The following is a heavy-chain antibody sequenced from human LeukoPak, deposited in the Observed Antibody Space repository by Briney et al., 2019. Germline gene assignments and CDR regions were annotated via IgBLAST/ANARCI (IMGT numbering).Heavy chain of an antibody. CDR3: ARYQQLIQNWYFDL. V-gene: IGHV4-4*07. CDR1: GGSISSYY. D-gene: IGHD6-13*01. Sequence: SETLSLTCTVSGGSISSYYWSWIRQPAGKGLEWIGRIYTSGSTNYNPSLKSRVTMSVDTSKNQFSLKLSSVTAADTAVYYCARYQQLIQNWYFDLWGRGTLVTVSS. CDR2: IYTSGST. J-gene: IGHJ2*01.